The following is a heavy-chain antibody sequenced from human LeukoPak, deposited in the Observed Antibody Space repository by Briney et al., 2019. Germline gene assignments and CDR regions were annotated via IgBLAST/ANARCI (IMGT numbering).Heavy chain of an antibody. D-gene: IGHD3-22*01. Sequence: SETLSLACTVSGDSISSSSYYWGWIRQPPGNGLEWIGSVYYSGSTYYNPSLKSRVTISVDTSKNQFSLKLTSVTAADTAVFYCARHMFRGYNGYFDYWGQGTLVTVSS. CDR2: VYYSGST. CDR1: GDSISSSSYY. V-gene: IGHV4-39*01. J-gene: IGHJ4*02. CDR3: ARHMFRGYNGYFDY.